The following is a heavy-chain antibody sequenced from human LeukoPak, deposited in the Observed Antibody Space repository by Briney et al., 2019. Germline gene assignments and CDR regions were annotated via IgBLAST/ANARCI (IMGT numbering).Heavy chain of an antibody. CDR2: IIPIFGTA. CDR3: ARVPYYYYDSSGYSVYNWFDP. D-gene: IGHD3-22*01. CDR1: GGTFSSYA. J-gene: IGHJ5*02. Sequence: GASVKVSCKASGGTFSSYAISWVRQAPGQGLEWMGGIIPIFGTANYAQKFQGRVTITADESTSTAYMELSSLRSEDTAVYYCARVPYYYYDSSGYSVYNWFDPWGQGTLVTVSS. V-gene: IGHV1-69*13.